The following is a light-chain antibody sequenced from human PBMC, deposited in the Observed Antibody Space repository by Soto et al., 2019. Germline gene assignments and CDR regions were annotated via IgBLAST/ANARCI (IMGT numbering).Light chain of an antibody. V-gene: IGKV3-11*01. J-gene: IGKJ5*01. CDR2: DAS. CDR1: QSIGDY. Sequence: IALPQSPGTLSLSPVEIATLSCSARQSIGDYLAWYQHKPAQAPRLLIYDASKRATGIPARFNGSGSGTDFTLTISSLQSEDFAVYYCQQYTNWPPNTFSQGTRLEI. CDR3: QQYTNWPPNT.